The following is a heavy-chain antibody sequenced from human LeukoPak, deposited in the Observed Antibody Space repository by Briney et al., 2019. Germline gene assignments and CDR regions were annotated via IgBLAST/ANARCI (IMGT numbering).Heavy chain of an antibody. D-gene: IGHD3-16*02. Sequence: PGGSLRLSCAASGFTFRNYGMSWVRQAPGKGLEWVSAISGSGGSTYYADSVKGRFTISRDNSKNTLYLQMNSLRAEDTAVYYCAKDSPAGRDYVWGSYRHPFDYWGQGTLVTVSS. CDR2: ISGSGGST. V-gene: IGHV3-23*01. CDR3: AKDSPAGRDYVWGSYRHPFDY. CDR1: GFTFRNYG. J-gene: IGHJ4*02.